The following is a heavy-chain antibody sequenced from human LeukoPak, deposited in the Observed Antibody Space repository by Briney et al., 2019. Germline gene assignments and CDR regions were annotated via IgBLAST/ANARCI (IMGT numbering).Heavy chain of an antibody. J-gene: IGHJ4*02. CDR1: GYSISSDNY. Sequence: PSETLSLTCAVSGYSISSDNYWAGFRRPPGQGREWTGGIYHSGSTYYNPSLKSRVTMSVDTSKNQFSLKLSSVTAADTAVYYCARAPRDSSSSNYMRRFDYWGQGTLVTVSS. CDR3: ARAPRDSSSSNYMRRFDY. D-gene: IGHD3-22*01. V-gene: IGHV4-38-2*01. CDR2: IYHSGST.